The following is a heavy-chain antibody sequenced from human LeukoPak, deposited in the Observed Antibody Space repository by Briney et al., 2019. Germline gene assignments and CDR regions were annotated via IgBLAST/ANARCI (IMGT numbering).Heavy chain of an antibody. Sequence: SETLSLTCTVSGGSISSYYWSWIRQPPGKGLEWIGYIYYSGSTNYNPSLKSRATISVDTSKNQFSLKLSSVTAADTAVYYCARFKAWFDPWGQGTLVTVSS. CDR3: ARFKAWFDP. V-gene: IGHV4-59*01. CDR1: GGSISSYY. J-gene: IGHJ5*02. CDR2: IYYSGST.